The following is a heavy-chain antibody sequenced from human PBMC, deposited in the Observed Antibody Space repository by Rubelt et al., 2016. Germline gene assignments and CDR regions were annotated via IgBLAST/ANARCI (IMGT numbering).Heavy chain of an antibody. CDR3: AREYGDGYHFDY. CDR2: ISYDGSNK. J-gene: IGHJ4*02. V-gene: IGHV3-30*04. D-gene: IGHD5-24*01. Sequence: GEGLEWVAVISYDGSNKYYADSVKGRFTISRDNSKNTLYLQMNSLRAEDTAVYYCAREYGDGYHFDYWGQGTLVTVSS.